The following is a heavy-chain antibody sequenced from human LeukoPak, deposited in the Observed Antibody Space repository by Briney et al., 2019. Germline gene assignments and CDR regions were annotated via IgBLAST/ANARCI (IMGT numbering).Heavy chain of an antibody. CDR3: ARDRTPYCSSTDCYTGFDP. CDR1: GFTFDDYA. J-gene: IGHJ5*02. Sequence: PGGSLRLSCAASGFTFDDYAMHWVRQAPGKGLEWVSGISWNSGSIGYADSVKGRFTISRDNAKNSLYLQMNSLRDEDTAVYYCARDRTPYCSSTDCYTGFDPWGQGTLVTVSS. V-gene: IGHV3-9*01. D-gene: IGHD2-2*02. CDR2: ISWNSGSI.